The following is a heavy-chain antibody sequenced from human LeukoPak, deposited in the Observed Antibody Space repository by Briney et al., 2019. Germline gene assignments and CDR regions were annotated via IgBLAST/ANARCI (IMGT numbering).Heavy chain of an antibody. V-gene: IGHV3-7*01. CDR2: IKHDGSEK. J-gene: IGHJ4*02. CDR1: GFNFSNYW. Sequence: GGSLRLSCIVSGFNFSNYWLNWVCQAPRKGLEWVDNIKHDGSEKSNVDSVKGRFSISRDNAKKSVYLQMNSLRVEDTAVYYCARALSHCLDYWGQGTLVTVSS. D-gene: IGHD3-16*01. CDR3: ARALSHCLDY.